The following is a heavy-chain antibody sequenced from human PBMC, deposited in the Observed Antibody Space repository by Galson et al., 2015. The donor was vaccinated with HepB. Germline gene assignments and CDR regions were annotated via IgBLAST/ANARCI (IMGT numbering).Heavy chain of an antibody. J-gene: IGHJ4*02. CDR2: ISYDGSNK. D-gene: IGHD5-18*01. Sequence: SLRLSCAASGFTFSSYGMHWVRQAPGKGLEWVAVISYDGSNKYYADSVKGRFTISRDNSKNTLYLQMNSLRAEDTAVYYCAKVGDSYGQDYWGQGTLVTVSS. V-gene: IGHV3-30*18. CDR1: GFTFSSYG. CDR3: AKVGDSYGQDY.